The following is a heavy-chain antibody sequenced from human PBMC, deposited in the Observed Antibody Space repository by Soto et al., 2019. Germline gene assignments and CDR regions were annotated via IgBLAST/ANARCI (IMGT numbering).Heavy chain of an antibody. Sequence: EVQLVESGGGLVQPGGSLRLSCAAYGFTFSSYSMNWVRQAPGKGLEWVSYISSSSSTIYYAGSVKGRFTISRDNAKNSLYLQMNSLRAEDTAVYYCARHPERIAEIGWFDPWGQGTLVTVSS. J-gene: IGHJ5*02. D-gene: IGHD6-13*01. V-gene: IGHV3-48*01. CDR2: ISSSSSTI. CDR1: GFTFSSYS. CDR3: ARHPERIAEIGWFDP.